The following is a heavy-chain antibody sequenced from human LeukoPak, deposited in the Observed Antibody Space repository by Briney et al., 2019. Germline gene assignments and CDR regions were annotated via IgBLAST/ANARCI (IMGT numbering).Heavy chain of an antibody. J-gene: IGHJ4*02. V-gene: IGHV3-7*01. CDR2: IKQDGSEK. Sequence: GGSLRLSCAASGFTFSSYWMSWVRQAPGKGLEWVANIKQDGSEKYYVDSVKGRFTISRDNAKNSLYLQMNSLRAEDTAVYSCARGPSGWSFDYWGQGTLVTVSS. CDR1: GFTFSSYW. CDR3: ARGPSGWSFDY. D-gene: IGHD6-19*01.